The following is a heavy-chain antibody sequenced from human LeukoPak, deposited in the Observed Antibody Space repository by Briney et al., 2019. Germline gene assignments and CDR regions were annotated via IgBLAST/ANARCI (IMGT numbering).Heavy chain of an antibody. CDR3: ARYSGSNGYDY. J-gene: IGHJ4*02. D-gene: IGHD1-26*01. CDR2: SYPGDSAT. CDR1: GYSFTSYW. V-gene: IGHV5-51*01. Sequence: EESPQICCMGSGYSFTSYWSGCGRQMQGKGLGCMANSYPGDSATRYSPSFQVQVNISADKSISTAYLQWSSLKASDTAMYYCARYSGSNGYDYWGKGTLVTVST.